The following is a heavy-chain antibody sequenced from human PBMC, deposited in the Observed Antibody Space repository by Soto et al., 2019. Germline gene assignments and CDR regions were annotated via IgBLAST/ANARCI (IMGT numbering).Heavy chain of an antibody. J-gene: IGHJ4*02. CDR2: ISASNGNT. Sequence: QVQLVQSGAELKKPGASVKVSCKASGYAFISFGISWVRQAPGQGLEWMGWISASNGNTNFAEKLQGRVTMTTDTSTSTAYMELRSLRSDDTAVYYCARCGGYCYEDYWGQGTLVTVSS. V-gene: IGHV1-18*01. CDR1: GYAFISFG. D-gene: IGHD2-21*02. CDR3: ARCGGYCYEDY.